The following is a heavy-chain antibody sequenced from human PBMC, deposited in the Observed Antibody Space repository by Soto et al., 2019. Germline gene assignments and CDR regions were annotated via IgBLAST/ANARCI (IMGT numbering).Heavy chain of an antibody. CDR3: ASTIFGVVTSDY. CDR1: GFTVSSNY. D-gene: IGHD3-3*01. CDR2: IYSGGST. Sequence: EVQLVESGGGLIQPGGSLRLSCAAPGFTVSSNYMSWVRQAPGKGLEWVSVIYSGGSTYYADSVKGRFTISRDNSKNTLYLQMNSLRAEDTAVYYCASTIFGVVTSDYWGQGTLVTVSS. J-gene: IGHJ4*02. V-gene: IGHV3-53*01.